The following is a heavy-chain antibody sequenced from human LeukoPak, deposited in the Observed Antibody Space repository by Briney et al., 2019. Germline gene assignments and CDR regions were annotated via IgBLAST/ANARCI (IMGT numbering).Heavy chain of an antibody. CDR1: GFTFNSYA. V-gene: IGHV3-7*01. J-gene: IGHJ4*02. Sequence: QSGGSLRLSCAASGFTFNSYAMSWVRQAPGKGLEWVAYIKEDGSVKSYADSMKGRFTISRDNAKNSLYLQMNSLRAEDTAVYYCASSRLPGYWGQGTLVTVSS. CDR3: ASSRLPGY. CDR2: IKEDGSVK.